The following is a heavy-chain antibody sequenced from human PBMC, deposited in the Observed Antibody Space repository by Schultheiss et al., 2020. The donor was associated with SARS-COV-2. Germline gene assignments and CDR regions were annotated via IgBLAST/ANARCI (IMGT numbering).Heavy chain of an antibody. CDR1: GFTFSSYA. Sequence: GGSLRLSCAASGFTFSSYAMHWVRQAPGKGLEWVAVISYDGSNKYYADSVKGRFTISRDNSKNTLYLQMNSLRAEDTAVYYCARQGVGSKSDYWGQGTLVTVSS. D-gene: IGHD1-26*01. J-gene: IGHJ4*02. CDR3: ARQGVGSKSDY. CDR2: ISYDGSNK. V-gene: IGHV3-30*04.